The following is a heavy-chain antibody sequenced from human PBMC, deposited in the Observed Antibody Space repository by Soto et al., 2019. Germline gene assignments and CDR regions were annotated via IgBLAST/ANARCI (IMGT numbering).Heavy chain of an antibody. CDR3: ARGPGGPDGPGDY. D-gene: IGHD2-15*01. J-gene: IGHJ4*02. V-gene: IGHV1-3*01. Sequence: GASVKVSCKASGYTFTSYAMQWVRQAPGQRLEWMGWINAGNGNTKYSQKFQGRVTITRDTSASTAYMELSSLGSEDTAVYYCARGPGGPDGPGDYWGQGTLVTVSS. CDR1: GYTFTSYA. CDR2: INAGNGNT.